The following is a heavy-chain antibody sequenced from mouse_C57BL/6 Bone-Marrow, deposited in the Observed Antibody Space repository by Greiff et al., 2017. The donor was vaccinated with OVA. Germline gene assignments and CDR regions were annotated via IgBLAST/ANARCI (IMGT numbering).Heavy chain of an antibody. CDR2: IWSDGST. D-gene: IGHD2-3*01. CDR1: GFSLTSYG. V-gene: IGHV2-6*03. J-gene: IGHJ4*01. CDR3: ARDSLDGYYVYYYAMDY. Sequence: VQLQESGPGLVAPSQSLSITCTVSGFSLTSYGVHWVRQPPGKGLEWLVVIWSDGSTTYNSALKSRLSISKDNSKSQVFLKMNSLQTDDTAMYYCARDSLDGYYVYYYAMDYWGQGTSVTVSS.